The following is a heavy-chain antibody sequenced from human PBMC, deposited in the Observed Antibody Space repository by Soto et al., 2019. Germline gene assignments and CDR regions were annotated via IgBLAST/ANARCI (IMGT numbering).Heavy chain of an antibody. Sequence: GGSLRLSCTASGFTFGDYAMSWFRQAPGKGLEWVGFIRSKAYGGTTEYAASVKGRFTISRDDSKSIAYLQMNSLKTEDTAVYYCTSGLWGSGFWGTGAFDIWGQGTMVTVSS. V-gene: IGHV3-49*03. J-gene: IGHJ3*02. CDR3: TSGLWGSGFWGTGAFDI. D-gene: IGHD3-16*01. CDR2: IRSKAYGGTT. CDR1: GFTFGDYA.